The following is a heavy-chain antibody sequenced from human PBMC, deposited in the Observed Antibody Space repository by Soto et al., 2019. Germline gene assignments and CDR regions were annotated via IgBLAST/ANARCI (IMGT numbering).Heavy chain of an antibody. J-gene: IGHJ2*01. Sequence: QVKLVESGGGVVQPGGSLRLSCAASGFTFSNYGMYWARQAPGKGLQWVTFIWNDGKNSFCEDSVKGRFTNSRDNFKNTLYLQMDSLRAEDTGVYYCARGYGGSFPHWYFDLWGRGTRVAVSS. CDR1: GFTFSNYG. D-gene: IGHD1-26*01. CDR3: ARGYGGSFPHWYFDL. CDR2: IWNDGKNS. V-gene: IGHV3-33*01.